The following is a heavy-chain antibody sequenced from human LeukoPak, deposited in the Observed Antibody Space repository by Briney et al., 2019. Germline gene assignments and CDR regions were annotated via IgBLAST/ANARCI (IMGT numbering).Heavy chain of an antibody. CDR1: GFTFSIYW. CDR3: AKGYSSGWRHAFDI. V-gene: IGHV3-74*01. J-gene: IGHJ3*02. CDR2: ISPDGSST. D-gene: IGHD6-19*01. Sequence: PGGSLRLSCAASGFTFSIYWMHWVRQVPGKGLVWVSRISPDGSSTNYADSVKGRFAISRDNAKNSLYLQMNSLRAEDTALYYCAKGYSSGWRHAFDIWGQGTMVTVSS.